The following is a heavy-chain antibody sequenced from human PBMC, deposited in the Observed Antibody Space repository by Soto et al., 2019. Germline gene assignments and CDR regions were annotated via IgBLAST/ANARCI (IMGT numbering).Heavy chain of an antibody. CDR3: ARDNEGAYNY. J-gene: IGHJ4*02. CDR1: GFPFRSYG. Sequence: GGSLRFSCEGSGFPFRSYGIHWVRQPPGEGLEWVAVISYDGNHEYYADSVKGRFTISRDDSKNTLYLQMSSLRVEDTATYYCARDNEGAYNYWGQGTLVTVSS. CDR2: ISYDGNHE. V-gene: IGHV3-30*19. D-gene: IGHD1-26*01.